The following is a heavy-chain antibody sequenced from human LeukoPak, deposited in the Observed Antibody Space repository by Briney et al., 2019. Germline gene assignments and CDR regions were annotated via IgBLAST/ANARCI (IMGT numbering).Heavy chain of an antibody. CDR3: ARVRLGEISGWYIFDD. CDR2: IRKDAGKT. J-gene: IGHJ4*02. CDR1: GFTFSSYG. V-gene: IGHV3-30*02. Sequence: GGSLRLSCKASGFTFSSYGFHWVRQAPGKGLEWMAFIRKDAGKTHYADSVKGRFSISRDISENTLYLQMNSLRAEDTAVYYCARVRLGEISGWYIFDDWGQGTLATVSS. D-gene: IGHD6-19*01.